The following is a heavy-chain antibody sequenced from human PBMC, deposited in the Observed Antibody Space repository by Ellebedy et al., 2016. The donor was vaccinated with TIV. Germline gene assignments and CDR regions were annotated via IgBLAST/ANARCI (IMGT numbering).Heavy chain of an antibody. CDR3: ARDLGRDGYHP. CDR2: INPNSGDT. J-gene: IGHJ5*02. CDR1: GYTFTDYY. Sequence: AASVKVSCKASGYTFTDYYMHWVRQAPGQGLEWMGWINPNSGDTNYAQKFQVRVTMTRDPSISTAYMDLSSLTSDDTAVYYCARDLGRDGYHPWGQGTLVTVSS. D-gene: IGHD5-24*01. V-gene: IGHV1-2*02.